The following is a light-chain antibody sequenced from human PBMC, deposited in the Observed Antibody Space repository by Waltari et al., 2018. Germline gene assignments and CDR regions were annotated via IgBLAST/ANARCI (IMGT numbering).Light chain of an antibody. V-gene: IGLV2-14*01. J-gene: IGLJ3*02. CDR2: DVR. CDR3: SSYTTSSTWV. CDR1: SGDIGSYNY. Sequence: QSALTQPASVSGSPGQSITISCTGTSGDIGSYNYVSWYQQYPGKAPKLMISDVRKRPSCVSNRFSCSKSGNTASLTISGLQAEDEADYYCSSYTTSSTWVFGGGTKLTVL.